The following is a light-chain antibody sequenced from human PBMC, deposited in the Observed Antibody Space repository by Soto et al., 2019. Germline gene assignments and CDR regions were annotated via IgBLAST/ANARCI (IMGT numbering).Light chain of an antibody. CDR2: GAS. Sequence: EIVLTQSPGTLSLSPGERATLSCRASQSVSSSYLAWYQQKPGQAPRLLIYGASTRATGIPARFSGRGSGTEFTLTISSLQSEDFAVYYCQQYKNWPTFGGGTKVDIK. CDR3: QQYKNWPT. CDR1: QSVSSSY. J-gene: IGKJ4*01. V-gene: IGKV3-15*01.